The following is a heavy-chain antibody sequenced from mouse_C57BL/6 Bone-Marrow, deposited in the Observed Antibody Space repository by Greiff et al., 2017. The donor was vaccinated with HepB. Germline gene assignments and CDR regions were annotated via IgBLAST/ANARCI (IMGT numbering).Heavy chain of an antibody. D-gene: IGHD2-1*01. J-gene: IGHJ1*03. CDR1: GFTFSSYA. Sequence: EVKLVESGEGLVKPGGSLKLSCAASGFTFSSYAMSWVRQTPEKRLEWVAYISSGGDYIYYADTVKGRFTISRDNARNTLYLQMSSLKSEDTAMYYCTRDSPLGNYRNFDVWGTGTTVTVSS. V-gene: IGHV5-9-1*02. CDR2: ISSGGDYI. CDR3: TRDSPLGNYRNFDV.